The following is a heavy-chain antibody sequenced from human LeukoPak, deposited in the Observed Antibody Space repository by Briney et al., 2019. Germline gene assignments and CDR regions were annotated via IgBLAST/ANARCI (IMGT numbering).Heavy chain of an antibody. CDR2: FYYSGST. CDR1: GGSVSSGRYY. V-gene: IGHV4-61*01. Sequence: PSETLSLTCTVSGGSVSSGRYYWSWIRQPPGKGLEWIGYFYYSGSTTYNPFLKTRVTISVDTSKNQFSLKVRSVTAADTAVYYCARKRTGDQGYYFDYWGQGTLVTVS. CDR3: ARKRTGDQGYYFDY. D-gene: IGHD1-1*01. J-gene: IGHJ4*02.